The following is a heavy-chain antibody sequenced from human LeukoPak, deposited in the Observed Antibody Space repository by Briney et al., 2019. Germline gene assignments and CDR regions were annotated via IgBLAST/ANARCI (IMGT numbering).Heavy chain of an antibody. J-gene: IGHJ4*02. D-gene: IGHD5-18*01. Sequence: PSETLSLTCAVYGGSFSGYYWSWIRQPPGKGLEWIGEINHSGSTNYNPSLKSRVTISVDTAKNQFSLKLSSVTAADTAVYYCARGVIRGYSYGRDYWGQGTLVTVSS. CDR1: GGSFSGYY. V-gene: IGHV4-34*01. CDR2: INHSGST. CDR3: ARGVIRGYSYGRDY.